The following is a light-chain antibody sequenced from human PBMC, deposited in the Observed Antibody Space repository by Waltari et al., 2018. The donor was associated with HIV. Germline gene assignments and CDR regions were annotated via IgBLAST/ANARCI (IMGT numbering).Light chain of an antibody. J-gene: IGLJ2*01. CDR3: QSYDMSQSGSLV. CDR2: DNN. CDR1: RSNIGAGFD. V-gene: IGLV1-40*01. Sequence: QSVLTQPPSVSGAPGQRVTIACTGTRSNIGAGFDVHWYQQIPGNAPKLLIYDNNRRPSGVPDRFPGSKAGTSASLAITGLQSEDEADYYCQSYDMSQSGSLVFGGGTKLTVL.